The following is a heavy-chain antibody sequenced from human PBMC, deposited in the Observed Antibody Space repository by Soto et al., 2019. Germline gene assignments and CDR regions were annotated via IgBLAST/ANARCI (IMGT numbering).Heavy chain of an antibody. V-gene: IGHV1-46*01. CDR1: GYTFTSYY. J-gene: IGHJ4*01. CDR3: ATDFHLSLKLVCIDY. Sequence: ASVKVSCKASGYTFTSYYMHWVRQAPGQGLEWMGIINPSGGSTSYAQKFQGRVTMTRDTSTSTVYMELSSLRSEDTAVYYCATDFHLSLKLVCIDYWGLGTLVTVSS. CDR2: INPSGGST.